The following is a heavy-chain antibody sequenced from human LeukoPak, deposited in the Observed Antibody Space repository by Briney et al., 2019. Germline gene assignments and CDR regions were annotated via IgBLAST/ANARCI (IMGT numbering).Heavy chain of an antibody. J-gene: IGHJ4*02. CDR2: ISNGDDSI. CDR3: ARHYYDSSGYYKGDY. V-gene: IGHV3-48*03. D-gene: IGHD3-22*01. CDR1: GFTFSSYA. Sequence: HPGGSLRLSCAASGFTFSSYAMNWVRQAPGKGLEWVSHISNGDDSIYYADSVKGRFTISRDNARNSLYLQMNSLRAEDTAVYYCARHYYDSSGYYKGDYWGQGTLVTVSS.